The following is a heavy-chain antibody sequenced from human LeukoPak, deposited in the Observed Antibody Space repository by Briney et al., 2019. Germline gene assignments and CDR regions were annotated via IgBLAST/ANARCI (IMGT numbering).Heavy chain of an antibody. Sequence: SGGSLRLSCAASGFTFKGYWMSWVRQAPGKGLEWVANIQQDGSEKKYVDSVKGRFTISRDNAKNSLYPQMDSLRAEDTAVYYCVRLRYTYGKNFDCWGQETLVTVSS. J-gene: IGHJ4*02. CDR2: IQQDGSEK. CDR3: VRLRYTYGKNFDC. D-gene: IGHD5-18*01. CDR1: GFTFKGYW. V-gene: IGHV3-7*01.